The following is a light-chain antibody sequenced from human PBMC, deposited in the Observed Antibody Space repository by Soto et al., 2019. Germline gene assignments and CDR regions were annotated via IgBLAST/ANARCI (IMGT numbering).Light chain of an antibody. CDR2: GAS. J-gene: IGKJ1*01. Sequence: VWTQTPGTRSLSPGVRASRSRRTSQSVSNNYLAWYQQKPGQAPRLLIYGASNRATGIPDRFSGSGSGTDFTLTISRLEPEDFAVYYCQQYGRSGTFGQRTKVDIK. CDR3: QQYGRSGT. V-gene: IGKV3-20*01. CDR1: QSVSNNY.